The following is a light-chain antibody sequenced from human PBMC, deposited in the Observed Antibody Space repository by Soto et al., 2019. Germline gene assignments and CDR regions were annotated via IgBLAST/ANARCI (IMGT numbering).Light chain of an antibody. Sequence: QSVLTQPPSVSAAPGQKVTISCSGSSSNIGNNYVSWYQQLPGTAPKLLIYENSKRPSGIPDRFSGSKSGTSATLGITGLQTGDEADYYCGTWDSSLSAKVFGGGTKVTVL. CDR2: ENS. CDR1: SSNIGNNY. CDR3: GTWDSSLSAKV. V-gene: IGLV1-51*02. J-gene: IGLJ2*01.